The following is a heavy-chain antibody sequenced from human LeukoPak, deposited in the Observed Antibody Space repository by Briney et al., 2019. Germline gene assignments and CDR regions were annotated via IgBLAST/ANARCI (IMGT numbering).Heavy chain of an antibody. CDR3: ARGACISTTCYANFDY. J-gene: IGHJ4*02. Sequence: GRSLRLSCAASGFTFSSYAMHWVRQAPGKGLEWVAVISYDGSNKCYADSVKGRFTISRDNSKNTLYLQVTSLRSEDTAVYYCARGACISTTCYANFDYWGQGTLVTVSS. CDR2: ISYDGSNK. CDR1: GFTFSSYA. D-gene: IGHD2-2*01. V-gene: IGHV3-30*04.